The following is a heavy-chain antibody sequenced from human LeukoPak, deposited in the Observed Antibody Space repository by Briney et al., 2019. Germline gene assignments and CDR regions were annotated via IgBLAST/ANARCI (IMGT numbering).Heavy chain of an antibody. V-gene: IGHV3-21*04. D-gene: IGHD3-22*01. J-gene: IGHJ4*02. CDR3: ATPLDYYDSSGYHQGGD. Sequence: GGSLRLSCAASGFTFSSYSMNWVRQAPGKGLEWVSSISSSRSYIYYADSVKGRITVSRDNVKNSLYLNMNSLRAEDTAVYYCATPLDYYDSSGYHQGGDWGQGTLVTVSS. CDR2: ISSSRSYI. CDR1: GFTFSSYS.